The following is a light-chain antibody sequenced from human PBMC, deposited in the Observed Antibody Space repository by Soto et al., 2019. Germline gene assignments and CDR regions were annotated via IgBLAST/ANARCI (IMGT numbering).Light chain of an antibody. CDR3: QQCTNWPRT. V-gene: IGKV3-15*01. Sequence: EIVMTQSPVTLSVSPGERATLSCRASQSVSSNLAWYQQKPGQAPRLLIYGASTRATGIPDRFSGSGSGTESTLTISSRQSEDSAVYYCQQCTNWPRTFGQGTKVEIK. CDR1: QSVSSN. J-gene: IGKJ1*01. CDR2: GAS.